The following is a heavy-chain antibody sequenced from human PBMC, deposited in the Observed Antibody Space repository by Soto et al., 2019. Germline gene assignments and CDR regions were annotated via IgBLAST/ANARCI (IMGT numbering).Heavy chain of an antibody. J-gene: IGHJ4*02. CDR3: ARDLLATRRAGY. CDR1: GFTFSSYS. Sequence: SLRLSCAASGFTFSSYSMNWVRQAPGKGLEWVSSISSSSSYIYYADSVKGRFTISRDNAKNSLYLQMNSLRAEDTAVYYCARDLLATRRAGYSGQGTLVTISS. D-gene: IGHD5-12*01. CDR2: ISSSSSYI. V-gene: IGHV3-21*01.